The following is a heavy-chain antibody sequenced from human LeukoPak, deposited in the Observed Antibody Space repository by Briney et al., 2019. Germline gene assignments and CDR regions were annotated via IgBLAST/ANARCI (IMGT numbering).Heavy chain of an antibody. CDR3: ARAPRIPYYYYMDV. CDR2: IYTSGST. D-gene: IGHD5-18*01. J-gene: IGHJ6*03. CDR1: GGSISSYY. Sequence: SETLSLTCTVSGGSISSYYWSWIRQPAGKGLEWIGRIYTSGSTNYNPSLKSRVTMSVDTSKNQFSLKLSSVTAVDTAVYYCARAPRIPYYYYMDVWGKGTTVTVSS. V-gene: IGHV4-4*07.